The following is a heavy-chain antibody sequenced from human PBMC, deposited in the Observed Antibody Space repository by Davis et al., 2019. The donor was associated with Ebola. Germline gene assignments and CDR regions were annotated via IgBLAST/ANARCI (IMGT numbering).Heavy chain of an antibody. CDR1: GFTVSSNY. V-gene: IGHV3-53*01. CDR3: AKGGYCSGGSCYSDYYYYGMDV. Sequence: PGGSLRLSCAASGFTVSSNYMSWVRQAPGKGLEWVSVIYSGGSTYYADSVKGRFTISRDNSKNTLYLQMNSLRAKDTAVYYCAKGGYCSGGSCYSDYYYYGMDVWGQGTTVTVSS. J-gene: IGHJ6*02. CDR2: IYSGGST. D-gene: IGHD2-15*01.